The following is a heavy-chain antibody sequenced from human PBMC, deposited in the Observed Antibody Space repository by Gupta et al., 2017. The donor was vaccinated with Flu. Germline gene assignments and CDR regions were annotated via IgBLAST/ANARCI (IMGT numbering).Heavy chain of an antibody. D-gene: IGHD3-16*01. CDR2: ISWNSNNI. J-gene: IGHJ6*03. CDR3: AKGGGLSIASYMDV. Sequence: DDYGMHWVRQVPGKGLEWVAGISWNSNNIGYADSVKGRFTISRDNAKNSLYLQMNSLRAEDTALYYCAKGGGLSIASYMDVWGKGTTVTVSS. CDR1: DDYG. V-gene: IGHV3-9*01.